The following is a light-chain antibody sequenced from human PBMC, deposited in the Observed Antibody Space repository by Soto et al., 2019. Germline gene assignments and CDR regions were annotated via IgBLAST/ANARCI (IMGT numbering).Light chain of an antibody. Sequence: QTVVTQEPSFSVSPGRTVTLTCGLSSGSVSTNYDPSWYQQTPGQAPRTLIHSTNTRSSGVPDRFSGSILGNKAALTITGAQADDESDYYCVLYLGSGIWVFGGGTKLTVL. CDR2: STN. CDR3: VLYLGSGIWV. CDR1: SGSVSTNYD. V-gene: IGLV8-61*01. J-gene: IGLJ3*02.